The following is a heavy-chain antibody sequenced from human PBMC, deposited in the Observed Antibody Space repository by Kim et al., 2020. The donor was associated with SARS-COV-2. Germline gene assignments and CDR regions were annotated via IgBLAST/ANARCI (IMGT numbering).Heavy chain of an antibody. V-gene: IGHV4-59*01. Sequence: SETLSLTCTVSGGSISSYYWSWIRQPPGKGLEWIGYIYYSGSTNYNPSLKSRVTISVDTSKNQFSLKLSSVTAADTAVYYCAREQTEYSSSWGDWFDPWGQGTLVTVSS. CDR2: IYYSGST. CDR3: AREQTEYSSSWGDWFDP. J-gene: IGHJ5*02. D-gene: IGHD6-13*01. CDR1: GGSISSYY.